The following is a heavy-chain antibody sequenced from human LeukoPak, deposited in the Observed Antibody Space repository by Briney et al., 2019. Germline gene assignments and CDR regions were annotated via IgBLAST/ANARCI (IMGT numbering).Heavy chain of an antibody. CDR1: GGSTSSYY. D-gene: IGHD6-13*01. V-gene: IGHV4-4*09. CDR3: ARRFGQQLDY. Sequence: SETLSLTCTVSGGSTSSYYWSWIRQPPGKGLEWIGYIYTSGSTNYNPSLKSRVTISVDTSKNQFSLKLSSVTAADTAVYYCARRFGQQLDYWGQGTLVTVSS. J-gene: IGHJ4*02. CDR2: IYTSGST.